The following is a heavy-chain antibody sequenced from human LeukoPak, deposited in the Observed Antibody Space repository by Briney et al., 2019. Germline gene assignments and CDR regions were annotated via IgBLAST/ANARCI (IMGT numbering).Heavy chain of an antibody. CDR1: GFSFSSYA. CDR3: AKRDNNDYYTGLHVFDI. D-gene: IGHD3-22*01. V-gene: IGHV3-23*01. Sequence: GGSLRPSCAASGFSFSSYAMTWVRQAPGKGPEWVSGISGSGDRTYYTDSVKGRFTISRDNSKNTLDLQMNGLRAEDTAVYFCAKRDNNDYYTGLHVFDIWGQGTMVTVSS. CDR2: ISGSGDRT. J-gene: IGHJ3*02.